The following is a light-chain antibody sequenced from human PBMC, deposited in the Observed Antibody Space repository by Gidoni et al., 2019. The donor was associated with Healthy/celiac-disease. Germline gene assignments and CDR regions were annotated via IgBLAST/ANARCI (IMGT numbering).Light chain of an antibody. J-gene: IGKJ2*01. CDR3: QQYGGLPLYT. Sequence: EIVLTQSPGTLSLSPGERATLSCRASQSVSSSYLAWYQQKPGQAPRLLIYGASSRATRIPDRISGSGSGTDFTLTISRLEPEDFAVYFCQQYGGLPLYTFGQGTKLEIK. CDR2: GAS. V-gene: IGKV3-20*01. CDR1: QSVSSSY.